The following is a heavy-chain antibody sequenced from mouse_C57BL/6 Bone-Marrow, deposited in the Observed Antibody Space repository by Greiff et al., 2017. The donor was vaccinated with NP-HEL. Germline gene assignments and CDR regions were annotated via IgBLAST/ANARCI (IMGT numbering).Heavy chain of an antibody. V-gene: IGHV1-7*01. D-gene: IGHD1-1*01. Sequence: QVQLQQSGAELAKPGASVKLSCKASGYTFTSYWMHWVKQRPGQGLEWIGYINPSSGYTKYNQKFKDKVTLTADKSSSTVYMQLSSLTYEDSAVYYCARWGSPGYWGQGTTLTVSS. CDR1: GYTFTSYW. CDR2: INPSSGYT. J-gene: IGHJ2*01. CDR3: ARWGSPGY.